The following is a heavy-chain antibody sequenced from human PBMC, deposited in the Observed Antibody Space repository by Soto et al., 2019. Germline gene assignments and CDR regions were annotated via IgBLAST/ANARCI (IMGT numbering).Heavy chain of an antibody. CDR1: GVSINDFRYY. CDR3: ARHKSGSIWYYFDS. CDR2: VYYSGDT. D-gene: IGHD6-13*01. V-gene: IGHV4-39*01. Sequence: SXTLSLTCIVSGVSINDFRYYCGWVLHSPGKGLEWIASVYYSGDTYYNPSLQSRVSMSVDTSKSQFSLKLNSVTAADTALYYCARHKSGSIWYYFDSWGRGTLVTVSS. J-gene: IGHJ4*02.